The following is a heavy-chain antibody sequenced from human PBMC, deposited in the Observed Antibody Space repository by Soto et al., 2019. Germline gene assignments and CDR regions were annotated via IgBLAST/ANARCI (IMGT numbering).Heavy chain of an antibody. CDR1: GGSISSYY. Sequence: TSETLSLTSTVSGGSISSYYWSWIRQPPGKGLEWIGYIYYSGSTNYNPSLKSRVTISVDTSKNQFSLKLSSVTAADTAVYYCARNYGPGYTFDYWGQGTLVTVSS. D-gene: IGHD3-10*01. CDR2: IYYSGST. V-gene: IGHV4-59*08. CDR3: ARNYGPGYTFDY. J-gene: IGHJ4*02.